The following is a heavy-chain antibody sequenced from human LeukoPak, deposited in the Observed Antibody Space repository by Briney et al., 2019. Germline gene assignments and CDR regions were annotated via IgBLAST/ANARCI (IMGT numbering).Heavy chain of an antibody. CDR2: ISGSGGST. CDR1: GFTFSSHA. CDR3: AKGDDGHRIAVAGTLYY. V-gene: IGHV3-23*01. D-gene: IGHD6-19*01. Sequence: GGSLRLSCAASGFTFSSHAMSWVRQAPGKGLEWVSAISGSGGSTYYADSVKSRFTISRDNSKNTLYLQMNSLRAEDTAVYYCAKGDDGHRIAVAGTLYYWGQGTLVTVSS. J-gene: IGHJ4*02.